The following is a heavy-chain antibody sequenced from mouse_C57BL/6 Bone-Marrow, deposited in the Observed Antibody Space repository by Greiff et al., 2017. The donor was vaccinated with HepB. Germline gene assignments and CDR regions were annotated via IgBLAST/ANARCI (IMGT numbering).Heavy chain of an antibody. CDR2: IWRGGRT. Sequence: VKLMESGPGLVQPSQSLSITCTVSGFSLTSYGVHWVRQSPGKGLEWLGVIWRGGRTDYNAAFMSRLSITKDNSKSQVFFKMNSLQADDTAIYYCAKRYGSLWYFDVWGTGTTVTVSS. V-gene: IGHV2-5*01. CDR1: GFSLTSYG. J-gene: IGHJ1*03. CDR3: AKRYGSLWYFDV. D-gene: IGHD1-1*01.